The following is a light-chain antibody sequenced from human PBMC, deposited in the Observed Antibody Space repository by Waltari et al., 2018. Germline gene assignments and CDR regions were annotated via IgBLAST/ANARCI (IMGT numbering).Light chain of an antibody. CDR1: QTVLYRDNNKNY. V-gene: IGKV4-1*01. CDR3: HQHYTTPWT. CDR2: WAS. J-gene: IGKJ1*01. Sequence: DIVMTQSPDSLAVSLGERATINCKSSQTVLYRDNNKNYLTWYKQKPGKPPKLLFSWASIRESGVPDRLSASGSGTDFTLTISSLQAEDVAVYYCHQHYTTPWTFGQGTKVEIK.